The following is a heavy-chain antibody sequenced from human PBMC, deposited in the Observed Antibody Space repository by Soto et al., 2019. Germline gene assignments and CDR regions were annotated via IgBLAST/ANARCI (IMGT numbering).Heavy chain of an antibody. J-gene: IGHJ5*02. CDR3: ARGEGDYVWGSYRTYHWFDP. D-gene: IGHD3-16*02. CDR1: GFTFSSYS. CDR2: ISSSSSTI. Sequence: EVQLVESGGGLVQPGGSLRLSCAASGFTFSSYSMNWVRQAPGKGLEWVSYISSSSSTIYYADSVKGRFTISRDNAKNSLYLQMNSLSDEDTAVYYCARGEGDYVWGSYRTYHWFDPWGQGTLVTVSS. V-gene: IGHV3-48*02.